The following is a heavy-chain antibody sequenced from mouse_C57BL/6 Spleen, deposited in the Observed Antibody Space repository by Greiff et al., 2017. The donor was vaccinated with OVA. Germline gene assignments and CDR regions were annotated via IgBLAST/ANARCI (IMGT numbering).Heavy chain of an antibody. V-gene: IGHV1-72*01. D-gene: IGHD1-1*01. CDR3: ARGSYGSSYNYAMDY. CDR2: IDPNSGGT. J-gene: IGHJ4*01. Sequence: QVQLKQPGAELVKPGASVKLSCKASGYTFTSYWMHWVKQRPGRGLEWIGRIDPNSGGTKYNEKFKSKATLTVDKPSSTAYMQLSSLTSEDSAVYYCARGSYGSSYNYAMDYWGQGTSVTVSS. CDR1: GYTFTSYW.